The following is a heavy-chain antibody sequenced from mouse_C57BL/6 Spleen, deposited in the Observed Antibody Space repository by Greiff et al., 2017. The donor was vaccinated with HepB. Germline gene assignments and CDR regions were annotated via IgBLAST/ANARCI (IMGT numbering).Heavy chain of an antibody. Sequence: VQVVESGAELVKPGASVKLSCTASGYTFTSYWMHWVKQRPGRGLEWIGRIDPNSGGTKYNEKFKSKATLTVDKPSSTAYMQLSSLTSEDSAVYNCARGRTTTGNYFDDWGQGTSLTVSS. V-gene: IGHV1-72*01. CDR1: GYTFTSYW. D-gene: IGHD1-1*01. CDR3: ARGRTTTGNYFDD. J-gene: IGHJ2*02. CDR2: IDPNSGGT.